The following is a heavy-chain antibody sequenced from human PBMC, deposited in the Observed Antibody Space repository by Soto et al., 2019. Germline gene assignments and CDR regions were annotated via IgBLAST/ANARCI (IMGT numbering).Heavy chain of an antibody. D-gene: IGHD3-10*01. Sequence: GGSLRLSCAASGFTFSSYGMHWVRQAPGKGLEWVAVIWYDGSNKYYADSVKGRFTISRDNSKNTLYLQMNSLRAEDTAVYYCARATVLWFGELQYYFDYWGQGTLVTVSS. CDR2: IWYDGSNK. V-gene: IGHV3-33*01. CDR1: GFTFSSYG. J-gene: IGHJ4*02. CDR3: ARATVLWFGELQYYFDY.